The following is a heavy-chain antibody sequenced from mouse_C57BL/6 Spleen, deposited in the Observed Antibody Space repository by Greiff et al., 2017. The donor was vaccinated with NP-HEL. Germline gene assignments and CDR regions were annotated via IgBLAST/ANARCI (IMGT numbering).Heavy chain of an antibody. J-gene: IGHJ4*01. CDR2: IYPGDGDT. Sequence: VKLMESGPELVKPGASVKISCKASGYAFSSSWMNWVKQRPGKGLEWIGRIYPGDGDTNYNGKFKGKATLTADKSSSTAYMQLSSLTSEDSAVYFCARGLLRFYAMDYWGQGTSVTVSS. V-gene: IGHV1-82*01. CDR1: GYAFSSSW. D-gene: IGHD1-1*01. CDR3: ARGLLRFYAMDY.